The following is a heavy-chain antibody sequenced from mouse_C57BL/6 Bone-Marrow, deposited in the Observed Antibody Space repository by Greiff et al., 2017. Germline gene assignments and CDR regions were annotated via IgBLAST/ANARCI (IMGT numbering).Heavy chain of an antibody. CDR2: INPNYGST. V-gene: IGHV1-39*01. CDR3: GSRSPYNGRGFDY. Sequence: EVQLQQSGPELVKPGASVKISCKASGYSFTDYNLNWVKQSPGQSLEWIGVINPNYGSTSYNQKFKGKATLTVDTSSSTAYMQLNSLTSEDSAVYYCGSRSPYNGRGFDYWGQGTTLTVSS. CDR1: GYSFTDYN. J-gene: IGHJ2*01. D-gene: IGHD1-1*01.